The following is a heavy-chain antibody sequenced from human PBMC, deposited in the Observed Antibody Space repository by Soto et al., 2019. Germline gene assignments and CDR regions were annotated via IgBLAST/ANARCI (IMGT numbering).Heavy chain of an antibody. CDR1: GFTFSDHY. V-gene: IGHV3-72*01. Sequence: EVQLVESGGGLVQPGGSLRLSCAASGFTFSDHYMDWVRQAPGKGLEWVGRSRNKANSYTTEYAAAVIGRFTISRDESKNSLSLQMNSLKTEDTAVYYCGRARSRGGWYVDNWGQGTLVTVSS. CDR2: SRNKANSYTT. J-gene: IGHJ4*02. D-gene: IGHD6-19*01. CDR3: GRARSRGGWYVDN.